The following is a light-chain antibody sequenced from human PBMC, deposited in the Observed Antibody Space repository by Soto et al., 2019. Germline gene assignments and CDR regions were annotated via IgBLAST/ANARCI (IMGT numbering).Light chain of an antibody. V-gene: IGLV2-14*01. CDR3: NSYTTSSTYV. J-gene: IGLJ1*01. CDR2: GDS. Sequence: QSALTQPASVSGSPGQSIAISCAGTSSDVGGSTHVSWYQHHPGEAPKLLLYGDSNRPSGVSDRFSGSKSGNTASLTISGLQAGDEADYYCNSYTTSSTYVFGTGTKVTVL. CDR1: SSDVGGSTH.